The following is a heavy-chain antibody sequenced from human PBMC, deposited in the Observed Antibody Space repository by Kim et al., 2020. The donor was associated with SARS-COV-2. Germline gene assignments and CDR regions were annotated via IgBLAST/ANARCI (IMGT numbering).Heavy chain of an antibody. CDR3: ASALGH. V-gene: IGHV4-4*07. D-gene: IGHD3-16*02. J-gene: IGHJ4*02. Sequence: YPRGRTNYNPSLQSRVTMSVDMSKNPFSLKLSSVTAADTAVYYCASALGHWGQGTLVTVSS. CDR2: YPRGRT.